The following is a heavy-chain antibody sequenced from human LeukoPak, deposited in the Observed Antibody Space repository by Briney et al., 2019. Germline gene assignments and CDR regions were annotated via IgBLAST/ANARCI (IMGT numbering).Heavy chain of an antibody. CDR2: INPSGSST. V-gene: IGHV1-46*01. Sequence: ASVKVSCTASGYTFTSYYMHWVRHAPGQGLEWVGIINPSGSSTTNAQKFQGRVTMTRDMSTSTVYMELSSLRSEDTAVYYCARGDGYDSSGYSEPFDDWGQRTLVTASS. CDR1: GYTFTSYY. J-gene: IGHJ4*02. CDR3: ARGDGYDSSGYSEPFDD. D-gene: IGHD3-22*01.